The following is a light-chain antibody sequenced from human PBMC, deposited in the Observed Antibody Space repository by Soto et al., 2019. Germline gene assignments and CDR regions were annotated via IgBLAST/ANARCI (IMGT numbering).Light chain of an antibody. Sequence: DIQMTQSPSSLSASIGDRVTVTCRASQSISNYLNWYQQKPGKAPKLLIYAASTLQSGVPSRFSGSGSGTDFTLSIISLQPEDFATYYCQQSYLYPHTFGQGTRLQIK. CDR1: QSISNY. CDR2: AAS. CDR3: QQSYLYPHT. J-gene: IGKJ2*01. V-gene: IGKV1-39*01.